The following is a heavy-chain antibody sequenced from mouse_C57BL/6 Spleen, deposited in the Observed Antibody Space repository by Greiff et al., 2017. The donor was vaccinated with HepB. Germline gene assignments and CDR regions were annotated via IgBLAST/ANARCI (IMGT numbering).Heavy chain of an antibody. J-gene: IGHJ1*03. CDR2: IRSKSNNYAT. D-gene: IGHD1-1*02. CDR3: VRHGGNYGYFDV. CDR1: GFSFNTYA. Sequence: EVQGVESGGGLVQPKGSLKLSCAASGFSFNTYAMNWVRQAPGKGLEWVARIRSKSNNYATYYADSVKDRFTISRDDSESMLYLQMNNLKTEDTAMYYCVRHGGNYGYFDVWGTGTTVTVSS. V-gene: IGHV10-1*01.